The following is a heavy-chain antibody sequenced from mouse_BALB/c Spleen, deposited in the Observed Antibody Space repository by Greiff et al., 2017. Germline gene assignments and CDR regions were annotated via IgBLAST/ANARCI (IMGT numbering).Heavy chain of an antibody. J-gene: IGHJ4*01. CDR1: GYTFTSYT. D-gene: IGHD2-14*01. CDR2: INPSSGYT. V-gene: IGHV1-4*01. CDR3: ARTDRYDEAMDY. Sequence: QVQLQQSGAELARPGASVKMSCKASGYTFTSYTMHWVKQRPGQGLEWIGYINPSSGYTNYNQKFKDKATLTADKSSSTAYMQLSSLTSEDSAVYYCARTDRYDEAMDYWGQGTSVTVSS.